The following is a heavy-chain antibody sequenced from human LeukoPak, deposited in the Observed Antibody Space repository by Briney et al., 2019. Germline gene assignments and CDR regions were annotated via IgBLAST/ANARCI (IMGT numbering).Heavy chain of an antibody. CDR3: ARDWGRGSSSWYYFDY. CDR1: GGSISSSSYY. J-gene: IGHJ4*02. V-gene: IGHV4-39*07. CDR2: IYYSGST. D-gene: IGHD6-13*01. Sequence: PSETLSLTCTVSGGSISSSSYYWGWIRQPPGKGLEWIGSIYYSGSTNYNPSLKSRVTMSVDTSKNQFSLKLSSVTAADTAVYYCARDWGRGSSSWYYFDYWGQGTLVTVSS.